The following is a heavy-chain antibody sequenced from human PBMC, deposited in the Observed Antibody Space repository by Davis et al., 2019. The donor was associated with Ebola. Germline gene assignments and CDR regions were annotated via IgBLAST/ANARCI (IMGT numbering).Heavy chain of an antibody. V-gene: IGHV4-59*11. J-gene: IGHJ4*02. D-gene: IGHD4-17*01. CDR1: GGSISSHY. Sequence: PGGSLRLSCTVSGGSISSHYWSWIRQPPGKGLEWIGYIYYSGSTNYNPSLKSRVTISVDTSKNQFSLKLSSVTAADTAVYYCARSLDYGDYAFHYWGQGTLVTVSS. CDR3: ARSLDYGDYAFHY. CDR2: IYYSGST.